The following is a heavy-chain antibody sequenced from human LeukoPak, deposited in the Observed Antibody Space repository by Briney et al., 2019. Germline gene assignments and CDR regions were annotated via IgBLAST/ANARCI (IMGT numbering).Heavy chain of an antibody. D-gene: IGHD1-1*01. CDR2: ISGTGGST. V-gene: IGHV3-23*01. CDR1: GFSFSDYG. CDR3: AKDLQPLAN. Sequence: GGSLRLSCAASGFSFSDYGMNWVRQAPGKGLEWVSAISGTGGSTHYADSVKGRFTISRDNSKNTLYLRMNSLRADDTAVYYCAKDLQPLANWGQGTLVTVSS. J-gene: IGHJ4*02.